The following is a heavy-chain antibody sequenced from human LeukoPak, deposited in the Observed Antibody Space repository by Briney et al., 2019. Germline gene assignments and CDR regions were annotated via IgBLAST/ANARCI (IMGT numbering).Heavy chain of an antibody. Sequence: PGGSLRLSCAASGFTFSSYWMHWVRQAPGKGLVWVSRINSDGSSTSYADSVKGRFTISRDNAKNTLYLQMNSLRAEDTAVYYCARGDFYSSSWFRDYYGMDVWGQGTTVTVSS. CDR3: ARGDFYSSSWFRDYYGMDV. J-gene: IGHJ6*02. CDR1: GFTFSSYW. CDR2: INSDGSST. D-gene: IGHD6-13*01. V-gene: IGHV3-74*01.